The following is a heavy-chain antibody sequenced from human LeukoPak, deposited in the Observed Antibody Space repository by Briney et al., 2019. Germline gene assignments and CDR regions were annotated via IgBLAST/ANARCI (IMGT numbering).Heavy chain of an antibody. Sequence: GGSLRLSCAASGFTFGSYTMNWVRQAPGKGLEWVSSISSSSSYIYYADSVKGRFTNSRDNAKKSLYLQMNSLRAEDTAVYYCARGWPRGAFDIWGQGTMVTVSS. CDR3: ARGWPRGAFDI. V-gene: IGHV3-21*01. CDR2: ISSSSSYI. D-gene: IGHD1-26*01. J-gene: IGHJ3*02. CDR1: GFTFGSYT.